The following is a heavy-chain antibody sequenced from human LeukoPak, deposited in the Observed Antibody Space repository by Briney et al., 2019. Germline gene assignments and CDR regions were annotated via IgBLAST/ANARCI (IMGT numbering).Heavy chain of an antibody. V-gene: IGHV4-39*07. CDR3: ARQIASAGTAGFDF. CDR2: IYYGGST. J-gene: IGHJ4*02. CDR1: GGSISSSSYY. Sequence: PSETLSLTCTVSGGSISSSSYYWAWIRQPPGKGLEWIGSIYYGGSTYYNPSLKSRVTMSVDTSKNQFSLRLRSVTAADTAVYYCARQIASAGTAGFDFWGQGALVTVSS. D-gene: IGHD6-13*01.